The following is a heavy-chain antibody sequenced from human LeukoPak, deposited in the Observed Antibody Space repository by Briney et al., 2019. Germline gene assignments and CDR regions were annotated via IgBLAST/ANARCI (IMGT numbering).Heavy chain of an antibody. CDR2: ISNDGSIK. V-gene: IGHV3-30-3*01. CDR1: GFTFKNYA. J-gene: IGHJ3*02. D-gene: IGHD3-22*01. CDR3: ARGCHDSSGYCAGFDI. Sequence: GRSLRLSCAASGFTFKNYAMHWVRLAPGKGLDWVTDISNDGSIKYYVDSVKGRFTISRDNSKNTLYVQMNSLRAEDTAVYYCARGCHDSSGYCAGFDIWGQGTMVTVSS.